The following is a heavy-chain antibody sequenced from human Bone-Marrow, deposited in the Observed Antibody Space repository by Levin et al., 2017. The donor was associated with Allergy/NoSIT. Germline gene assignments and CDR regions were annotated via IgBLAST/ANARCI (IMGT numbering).Heavy chain of an antibody. CDR2: ITSSSGTI. V-gene: IGHV3-48*01. CDR3: ASEGHRVLGDAFDI. J-gene: IGHJ3*02. D-gene: IGHD3-16*01. Sequence: QAGGSLRLSCDGSGFSITPYTMNWVRQAPGKGLEWLSSITSSSGTIYNADSVRGRFTISRDNAKNSLYLQMNSLRADDTAIYYCASEGHRVLGDAFDICGQGTTVTVSS. CDR1: GFSITPYT.